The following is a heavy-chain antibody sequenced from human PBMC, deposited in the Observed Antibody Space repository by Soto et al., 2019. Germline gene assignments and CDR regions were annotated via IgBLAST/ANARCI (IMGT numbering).Heavy chain of an antibody. CDR1: GYTFTSYA. CDR3: ARDLMVRAVTVPGY. D-gene: IGHD3-10*01. J-gene: IGHJ4*02. Sequence: QVQLVQSGVEVKKPGASVKVSCKASGYTFTSYAMHWVRQAPGQRLECMGWINAGNGDTRYSQKFQGRVTFTRDTSASTAYMELSRMRTEDTDVYYCARDLMVRAVTVPGYWGQGTLVTVSS. V-gene: IGHV1-3*01. CDR2: INAGNGDT.